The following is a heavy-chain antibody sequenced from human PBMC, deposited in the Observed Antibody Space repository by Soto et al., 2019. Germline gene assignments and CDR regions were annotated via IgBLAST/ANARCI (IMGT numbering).Heavy chain of an antibody. D-gene: IGHD3-9*01. CDR2: MNPNSGNT. Sequence: WASVKVSCKASGYTFASYDINWVRQATGQGLEWMGWMNPNSGNTGYAQKFQGRVTMTRNTSISTAYMELSSLRSEDTAVYYCARGIELRYFDWLLSYYYGMDVWGQGTTVTVSS. CDR1: GYTFASYD. CDR3: ARGIELRYFDWLLSYYYGMDV. J-gene: IGHJ6*02. V-gene: IGHV1-8*01.